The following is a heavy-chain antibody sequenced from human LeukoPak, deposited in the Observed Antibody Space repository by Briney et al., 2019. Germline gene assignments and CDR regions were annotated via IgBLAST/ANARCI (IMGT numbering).Heavy chain of an antibody. J-gene: IGHJ4*02. Sequence: GGSLRLSCAASGFTFDDYAMHWVRQAPGKGLEWVSLISGDGGSTYYADSAKGRFTISRDNSKNSLYLQMNSLRTEDTALYYCANSDYGSFDYWGQGTLVTVSS. V-gene: IGHV3-43*02. CDR1: GFTFDDYA. CDR2: ISGDGGST. CDR3: ANSDYGSFDY. D-gene: IGHD4/OR15-4a*01.